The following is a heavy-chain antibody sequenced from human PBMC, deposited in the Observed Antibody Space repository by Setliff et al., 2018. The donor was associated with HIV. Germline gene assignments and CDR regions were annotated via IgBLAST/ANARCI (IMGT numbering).Heavy chain of an antibody. D-gene: IGHD6-19*01. CDR2: INPNNGDT. CDR1: GYIFTGYY. V-gene: IGHV1-2*06. Sequence: GASVMVSCKASGYIFTGYYIHWVRQAPGQGLEWMGRINPNNGDTNSAQKFQGRVTMTRDTSISTAYMELSRLRSDDTAVYHCARDHWVWGGSDSGYYYYFMDVWGKGTTVTVSS. CDR3: ARDHWVWGGSDSGYYYYFMDV. J-gene: IGHJ6*03.